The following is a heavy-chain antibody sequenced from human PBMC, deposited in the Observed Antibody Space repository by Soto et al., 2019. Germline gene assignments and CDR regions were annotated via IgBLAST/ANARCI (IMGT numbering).Heavy chain of an antibody. J-gene: IGHJ6*02. CDR3: AKRRNVLRFLEWSSGMEV. Sequence: QVQLVESGGGVVQPGRSLRLSCAASGFTFSSYGMHWVRQAPGKGLEWVAFISYDESNKYYADSVKGRFTISRDNSRTTLYLQMNSLRAEDTAVYFCAKRRNVLRFLEWSSGMEVWDHGTTVTVSS. CDR2: ISYDESNK. CDR1: GFTFSSYG. V-gene: IGHV3-30*18. D-gene: IGHD3-3*01.